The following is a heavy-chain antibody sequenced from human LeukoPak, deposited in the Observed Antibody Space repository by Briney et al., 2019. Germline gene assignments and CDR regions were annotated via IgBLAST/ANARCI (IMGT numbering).Heavy chain of an antibody. CDR1: GYSFTSYW. J-gene: IGHJ5*02. CDR2: IYSGDSDT. D-gene: IGHD6-13*01. CDR3: ARRSEQQLHSWFDP. Sequence: GESLKISCKGSGYSFTSYWIGWVRQMPGKGLEWMEIIYSGDSDTRYSPSFQGQVTISADKSISTAYLQWSSLKASDTAMYYCARRSEQQLHSWFDPWGQGTLVTVSS. V-gene: IGHV5-51*01.